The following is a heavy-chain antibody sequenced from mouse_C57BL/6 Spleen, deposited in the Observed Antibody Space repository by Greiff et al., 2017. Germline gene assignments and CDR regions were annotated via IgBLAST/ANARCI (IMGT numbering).Heavy chain of an antibody. CDR2: IDPSDSYT. J-gene: IGHJ3*01. CDR1: GYTFTSYW. V-gene: IGHV1-59*01. D-gene: IGHD2-4*01. CDR3: AIDYDGAWFAY. Sequence: QVQLQQSGAELVRPGTSVKLSCKASGYTFTSYWMHWVKQRPGQGLEWIGVIDPSDSYTNYNQKFKGKATLTVDTSSSTAYMQLSSLTSEDSAVYYCAIDYDGAWFAYWGQGTLVTVSA.